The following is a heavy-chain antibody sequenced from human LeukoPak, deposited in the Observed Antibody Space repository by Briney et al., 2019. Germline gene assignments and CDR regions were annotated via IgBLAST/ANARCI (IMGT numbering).Heavy chain of an antibody. V-gene: IGHV1-69*04. J-gene: IGHJ4*02. D-gene: IGHD3-22*01. CDR2: IIPILGIA. CDR3: ARFTGHYYDSSGYLDY. Sequence: ASVKVSCKASGGTFSSYAISWVRQAPGQGLEWMGRIIPILGIANYAQKFQGRVTITADKSTSTAYMELSSLRSEDTAVYYCARFTGHYYDSSGYLDYWGQGTLVTVSS. CDR1: GGTFSSYA.